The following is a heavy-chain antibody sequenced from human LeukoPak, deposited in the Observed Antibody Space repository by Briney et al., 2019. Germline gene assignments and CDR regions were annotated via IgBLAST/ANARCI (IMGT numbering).Heavy chain of an antibody. V-gene: IGHV4-34*01. J-gene: IGHJ5*02. CDR3: ATAYYYDSSGYSSRWFDP. D-gene: IGHD3-22*01. CDR1: GGSFSGYY. Sequence: ASETLSLTCAVYGGSFSGYYWSWIRQPPGKGLEWIGEINHSGSTNYNPSLKSRVTISVDTSKNQFSLKLSSVTAADTAVYYCATAYYYDSSGYSSRWFDPWGQGTLVTVSS. CDR2: INHSGST.